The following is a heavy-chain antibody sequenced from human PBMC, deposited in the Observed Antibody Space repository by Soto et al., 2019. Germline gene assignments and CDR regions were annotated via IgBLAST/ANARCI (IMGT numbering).Heavy chain of an antibody. J-gene: IGHJ4*02. D-gene: IGHD6-6*01. V-gene: IGHV1-3*01. Sequence: ASVKVSCKASRYTFTTYAMHWVRQAPGQRLEWMGWINAGNGNTKYSQKFQGRVSITRDTSASTAYMELSSLRSEDTAVYYSAIARPYSSSSRFDYWGQGTLVTVSS. CDR3: AIARPYSSSSRFDY. CDR1: RYTFTTYA. CDR2: INAGNGNT.